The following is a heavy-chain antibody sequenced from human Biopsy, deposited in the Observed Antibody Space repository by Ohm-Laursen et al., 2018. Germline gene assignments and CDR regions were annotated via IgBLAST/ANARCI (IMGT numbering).Heavy chain of an antibody. CDR1: GDSISSYY. Sequence: GTLSLTCTVSGDSISSYYWSWIRQPPGKGLQWIGYVYYTGSTDYNPSLQSRVTISVDTSKDHFSLRLRSVTPADTAIYYCTRDRGYYSDRTVPGYFDLWGRGTLVTVSS. J-gene: IGHJ2*01. CDR2: VYYTGST. CDR3: TRDRGYYSDRTVPGYFDL. V-gene: IGHV4-59*01. D-gene: IGHD3-22*01.